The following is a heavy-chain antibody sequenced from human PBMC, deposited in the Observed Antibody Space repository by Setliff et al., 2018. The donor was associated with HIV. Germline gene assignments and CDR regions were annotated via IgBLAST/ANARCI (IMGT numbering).Heavy chain of an antibody. V-gene: IGHV4-59*11. CDR2: IYYSGNT. Sequence: PSETLSLTCTVSGGSITGHYWSWIRQPPGKGLEWIGWIYYSGNTRYNPSLKSRVTISLDTSKNRFSLQLTSVTAADPAVYYCARPGVVGSSWSWYFDLWGRGTLVTVSS. D-gene: IGHD6-13*01. CDR3: ARPGVVGSSWSWYFDL. CDR1: GGSITGHY. J-gene: IGHJ2*01.